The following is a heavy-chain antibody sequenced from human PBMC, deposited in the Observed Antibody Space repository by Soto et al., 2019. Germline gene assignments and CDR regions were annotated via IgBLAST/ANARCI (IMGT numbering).Heavy chain of an antibody. V-gene: IGHV3-23*01. Sequence: GGSLRLSCAASGFTFSSYAMSWVRQAPGKGLEWVSAISGSGGSTYYADSVKGRFTISRDNSKNTLYLQMNSLRAEDTAVYYCAMPNYDILTGAFDYWGQGTLVTVSS. J-gene: IGHJ4*02. CDR3: AMPNYDILTGAFDY. D-gene: IGHD3-9*01. CDR2: ISGSGGST. CDR1: GFTFSSYA.